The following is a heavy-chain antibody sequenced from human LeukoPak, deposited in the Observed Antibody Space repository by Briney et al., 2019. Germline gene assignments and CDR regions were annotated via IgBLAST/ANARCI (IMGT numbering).Heavy chain of an antibody. Sequence: PGGSLRLSCAASGFTFSSYAMSWVRQAPGKGLEWVSAISGSGDSTYYADSVKGRFTISRDNSKNTLYLQMNRLRAEDTAVYYCANSGDYTDYFDYWGQGTLVTVSS. J-gene: IGHJ4*02. CDR1: GFTFSSYA. CDR3: ANSGDYTDYFDY. V-gene: IGHV3-23*01. D-gene: IGHD2-8*02. CDR2: ISGSGDST.